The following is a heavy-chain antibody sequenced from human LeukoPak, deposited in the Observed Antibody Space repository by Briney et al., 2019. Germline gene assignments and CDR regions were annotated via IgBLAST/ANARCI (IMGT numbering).Heavy chain of an antibody. CDR1: GFTLSSYG. CDR2: ISGSGGST. V-gene: IGHV3-23*01. D-gene: IGHD3-22*01. J-gene: IGHJ4*02. CDR3: AKDRPDYYDSSGYYLRGYFDH. Sequence: PGGSLRLSCAASGFTLSSYGMNWVRQAPGKGLEWVSAISGSGGSTYYADSVKGRFTISRDNSKNTLYLQMNSLRAEDTAVYYCAKDRPDYYDSSGYYLRGYFDHWGQETLVTVSS.